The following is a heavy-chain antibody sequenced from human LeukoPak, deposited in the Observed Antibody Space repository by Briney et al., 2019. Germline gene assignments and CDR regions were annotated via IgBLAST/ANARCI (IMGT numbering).Heavy chain of an antibody. CDR1: GFTLSTYW. Sequence: GGSLRLSCAASGFTLSTYWMHWVRQAPGKGLVWVSRINSEGSSTTYADSVKGRFTISRDNAKNILYLQMNSLRAEDTAVYHCARDPAPQGWFDSWGQGTLVTVSS. CDR3: ARDPAPQGWFDS. CDR2: INSEGSST. J-gene: IGHJ5*01. V-gene: IGHV3-74*01.